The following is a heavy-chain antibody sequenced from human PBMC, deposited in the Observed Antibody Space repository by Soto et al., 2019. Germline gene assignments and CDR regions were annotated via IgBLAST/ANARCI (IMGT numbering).Heavy chain of an antibody. CDR3: AREATSRGSYYYDSSGYYTLRYYYYGMDV. CDR1: GFTFDDYG. CDR2: INWNGGST. J-gene: IGHJ6*02. D-gene: IGHD3-22*01. V-gene: IGHV3-20*04. Sequence: PGGSLRRSCAASGFTFDDYGMSWVRQAPGKGLEWVSGINWNGGSTGYADSVKGRFTISRDNAKNSLYLQMNSLRAEDTALYYCAREATSRGSYYYDSSGYYTLRYYYYGMDVWGQGTTVTVSS.